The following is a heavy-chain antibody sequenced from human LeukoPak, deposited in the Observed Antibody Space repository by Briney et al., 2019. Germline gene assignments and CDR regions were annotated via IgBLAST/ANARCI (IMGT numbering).Heavy chain of an antibody. D-gene: IGHD4-23*01. Sequence: GGSLRLSCAASGFTFSNALMSWVRQAPGKGLEWVGRIKSKTDSGTTDFAAPVKGRFSISRDDSKNTLYLQMNSLKTDDTAVYYCYYGGNSVLDYWGQGTLVTVSS. J-gene: IGHJ4*02. CDR3: YYGGNSVLDY. CDR1: GFTFSNAL. V-gene: IGHV3-15*01. CDR2: IKSKTDSGTT.